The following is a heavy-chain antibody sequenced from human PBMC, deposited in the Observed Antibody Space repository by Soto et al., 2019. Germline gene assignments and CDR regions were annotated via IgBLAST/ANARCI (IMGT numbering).Heavy chain of an antibody. CDR1: GYTLTELS. J-gene: IGHJ4*02. CDR2: FDPEDGET. Sequence: ASVKVSCKVSGYTLTELSMHWVRQAPGKGLEWMGGFDPEDGETIYAQKFQGRVTLTEDTSTDTAYMELSSLRPVDTAVYYCATDLLSGAPLWGQGSLVTVPS. V-gene: IGHV1-24*01. CDR3: ATDLLSGAPL. D-gene: IGHD2-8*02.